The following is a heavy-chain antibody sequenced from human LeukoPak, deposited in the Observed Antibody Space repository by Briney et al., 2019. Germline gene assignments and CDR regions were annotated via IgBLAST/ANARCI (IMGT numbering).Heavy chain of an antibody. Sequence: GGSLRLSCAASGFTFSSYAMSWVRQAPEKGLEWVSAISGSGGSTYYADSVKGRFTISRDNSKNTLYLQMNSLRAEDTAVYYCAKDGSHDRYSSGWATFDYWGQGTLVTVSS. CDR2: ISGSGGST. D-gene: IGHD6-19*01. CDR3: AKDGSHDRYSSGWATFDY. CDR1: GFTFSSYA. J-gene: IGHJ4*02. V-gene: IGHV3-23*01.